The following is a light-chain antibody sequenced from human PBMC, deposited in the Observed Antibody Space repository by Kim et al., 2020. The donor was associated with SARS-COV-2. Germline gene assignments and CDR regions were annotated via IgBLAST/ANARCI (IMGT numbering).Light chain of an antibody. Sequence: SYELTQPPSVSVSPGQTASITCSGDKLGDKYACWYQQKPGQSPVLVIYQDSKRPSGIPERFSGSNSGNTATLTLSGTQARDEADYCCQAGDSSPAVFGTG. V-gene: IGLV3-1*01. J-gene: IGLJ1*01. CDR3: QAGDSSPAV. CDR1: KLGDKY. CDR2: QDS.